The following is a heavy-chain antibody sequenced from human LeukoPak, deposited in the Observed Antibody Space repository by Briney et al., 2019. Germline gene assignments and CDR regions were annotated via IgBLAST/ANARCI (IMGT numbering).Heavy chain of an antibody. CDR2: IKQDGSEK. V-gene: IGHV3-7*01. CDR3: ARDRSLAAAGIRWFDP. Sequence: GGSLRLSCAASGFTFSSYWMSWVRQAPGKGLEWVANIKQDGSEKYYVDSVKGRFTISRDNAKNSLYLQMNSLRAEDTAVYYCARDRSLAAAGIRWFDPWGQGTLVTVSS. D-gene: IGHD6-13*01. J-gene: IGHJ5*02. CDR1: GFTFSSYW.